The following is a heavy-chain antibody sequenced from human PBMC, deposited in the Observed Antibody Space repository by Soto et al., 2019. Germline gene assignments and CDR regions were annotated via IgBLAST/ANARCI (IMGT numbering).Heavy chain of an antibody. J-gene: IGHJ6*02. Sequence: PSETLSLTCTVSGGSISSGDYYWSWIRHPPGKGLEWIGYIYYSGSTYYNPSLKSRVTISVDTSKNQFSLKLSSVTAADTAVYYCAREIYYYDSSYYYGMDVWGQGTTVTVS. V-gene: IGHV4-30-4*01. CDR1: GGSISSGDYY. CDR2: IYYSGST. CDR3: AREIYYYDSSYYYGMDV. D-gene: IGHD3-22*01.